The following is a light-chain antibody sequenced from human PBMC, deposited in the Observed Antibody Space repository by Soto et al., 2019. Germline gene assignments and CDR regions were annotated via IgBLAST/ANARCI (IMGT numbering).Light chain of an antibody. CDR2: AVT. CDR1: SSDVGDYNY. V-gene: IGLV2-14*03. J-gene: IGLJ1*01. Sequence: SEAACVCVALGQSRTISCSGTSSDVGDYNYVSWYQQHPGKAPKLMIYAVTYRPSGLSNRFSGSKSGNTASLTISGLQAEDEADYYYSSYTIRKSYVFGTGTKVSVL. CDR3: SSYTIRKSYV.